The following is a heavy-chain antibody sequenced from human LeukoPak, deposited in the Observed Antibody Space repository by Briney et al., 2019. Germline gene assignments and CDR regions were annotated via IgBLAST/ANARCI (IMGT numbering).Heavy chain of an antibody. CDR1: GFTFSSYG. J-gene: IGHJ4*02. CDR2: IWYDGSNK. Sequence: GGSLRLSCAASGFTFSSYGMHWVRQAPGKGLEWVAVIWYDGSNKYYADSVKGRFTISRDNSKNTLYLQMNSLRAEDKAVYYCATLSSGPTTPRYYFDYWGQGTLVTVSS. V-gene: IGHV3-33*01. CDR3: ATLSSGPTTPRYYFDY. D-gene: IGHD6-19*01.